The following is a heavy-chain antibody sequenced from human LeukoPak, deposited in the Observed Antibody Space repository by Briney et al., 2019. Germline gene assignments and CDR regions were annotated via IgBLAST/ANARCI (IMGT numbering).Heavy chain of an antibody. V-gene: IGHV3-23*01. J-gene: IGHJ4*02. CDR3: ANKGSRTIASGGFDC. D-gene: IGHD4/OR15-4a*01. Sequence: GGSLRLSCAASGFTFSSHAMSWVRQAPGKGLEWISTISGSGSTTYYGDSVKGRFTISRDNSKNTQDLQMDSLRAEDTAVFYCANKGSRTIASGGFDCWGQRTLVIVSS. CDR2: ISGSGSTT. CDR1: GFTFSSHA.